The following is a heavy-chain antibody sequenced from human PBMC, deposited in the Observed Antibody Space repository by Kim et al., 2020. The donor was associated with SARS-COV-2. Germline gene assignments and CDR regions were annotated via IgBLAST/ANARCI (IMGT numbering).Heavy chain of an antibody. J-gene: IGHJ6*02. V-gene: IGHV3-7*03. CDR3: ARDGVVVDDYYYYYGMDV. CDR2: IKQDGSEK. Sequence: GGSLRLSCAASGFTFSSYWMSWVRQAPGKGLEWVANIKQDGSEKYYVDSVKGRFTISRDNAKNSLYLQMNSLRAEDTAVYYCARDGVVVDDYYYYYGMDVWGQGTTVTVSS. CDR1: GFTFSSYW. D-gene: IGHD2-15*01.